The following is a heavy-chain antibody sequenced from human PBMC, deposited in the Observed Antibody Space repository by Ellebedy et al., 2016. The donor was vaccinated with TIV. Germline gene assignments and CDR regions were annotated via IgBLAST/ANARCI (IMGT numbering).Heavy chain of an antibody. D-gene: IGHD2/OR15-2a*01. CDR1: GDYISSYY. Sequence: SETLSLTXTVSGDYISSYYWSWIRQPPGKGLEWIEYIYSSGTTVYSPSLKSRVTISIDTSKNQFSLRLNSVTAADAAVYYCASLKGESVYYGLDVWGQGTTVTVSS. CDR2: IYSSGTT. CDR3: ASLKGESVYYGLDV. V-gene: IGHV4-59*01. J-gene: IGHJ6*02.